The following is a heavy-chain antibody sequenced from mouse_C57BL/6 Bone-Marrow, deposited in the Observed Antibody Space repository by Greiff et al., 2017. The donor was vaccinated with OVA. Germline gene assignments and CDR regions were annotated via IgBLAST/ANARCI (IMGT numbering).Heavy chain of an antibody. CDR2: IDPENGDT. Sequence: VQLQQSGAELVRPGASVKLSCTASGFNIKDDYMHWVKQRPEQGLEWIGWIDPENGDTEYASKFQGKATITADTSSNTAYRQLSSLTSEDTAVYYCTTYSFAYWGQGTLVTVSA. CDR1: GFNIKDDY. J-gene: IGHJ3*01. CDR3: TTYSFAY. V-gene: IGHV14-4*01.